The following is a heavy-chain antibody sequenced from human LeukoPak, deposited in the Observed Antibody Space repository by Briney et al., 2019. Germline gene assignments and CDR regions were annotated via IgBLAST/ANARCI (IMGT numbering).Heavy chain of an antibody. V-gene: IGHV3-21*01. J-gene: IGHJ4*02. CDR2: ISSSSSYI. CDR3: ARLVGVAWRGYFDY. Sequence: GGSLRLSCAASGFTFSSYSMNWVRQAPGKGLEWVSSISSSSSYIYYADSVKGRFTISRDNAKNSLYLQMNSLRAEDTAVYYCARLVGVAWRGYFDYWGQGTLVTVSS. D-gene: IGHD2-15*01. CDR1: GFTFSSYS.